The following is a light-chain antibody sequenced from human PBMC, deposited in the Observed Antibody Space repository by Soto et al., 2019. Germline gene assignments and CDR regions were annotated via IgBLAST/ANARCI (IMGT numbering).Light chain of an antibody. CDR1: SSDVGAYKY. CDR3: TSYTISSTLRYV. V-gene: IGLV2-14*01. CDR2: GVS. J-gene: IGLJ1*01. Sequence: QSVLTQPASVSGSPGQSITISCTGTSSDVGAYKYVSWYQQHPGKAPRLMMYGVSNRPSGVSTRFSGSKSGNTASLTISGLQAEDEADYYCTSYTISSTLRYVFGTGTKLTVL.